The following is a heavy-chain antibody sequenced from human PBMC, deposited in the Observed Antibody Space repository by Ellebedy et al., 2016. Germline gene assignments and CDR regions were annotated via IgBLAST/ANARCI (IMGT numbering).Heavy chain of an antibody. CDR1: GFTFSSYA. D-gene: IGHD5-12*01. V-gene: IGHV3-23*01. Sequence: GGSLRLSXAASGFTFSSYAMSWVRQAPGKGLEWVSAISGSGGSTYYADSVKGRFTISRDNSKNTLYLQMNSLRAEDTAVYYCAKATMATIIGVDNWFDPWGQGTLVTVSS. J-gene: IGHJ5*02. CDR2: ISGSGGST. CDR3: AKATMATIIGVDNWFDP.